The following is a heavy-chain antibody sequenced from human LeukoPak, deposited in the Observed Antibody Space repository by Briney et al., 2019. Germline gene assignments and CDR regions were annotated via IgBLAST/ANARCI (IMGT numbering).Heavy chain of an antibody. V-gene: IGHV4-59*01. Sequence: SETLSLTCTVSGGSISSYYWSWIRQPPGKGLEWIGYIHYSGSTDYNPSLKSRVTISVDTSKNQFSLKLSSVTAADTAVYYCARVRSGGSRDFDYWGQGTLVTVSS. CDR2: IHYSGST. D-gene: IGHD2-15*01. CDR3: ARVRSGGSRDFDY. J-gene: IGHJ4*02. CDR1: GGSISSYY.